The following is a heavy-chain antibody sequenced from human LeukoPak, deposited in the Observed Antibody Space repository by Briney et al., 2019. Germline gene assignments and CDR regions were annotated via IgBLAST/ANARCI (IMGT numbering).Heavy chain of an antibody. J-gene: IGHJ3*02. D-gene: IGHD3-10*01. CDR2: IYTSGST. CDR3: ARDQPRRRWFGNDAFDI. V-gene: IGHV4-4*07. Sequence: PSKTLSLTCSVSGGSISSYYWSWIRQPAGKGLEWIGRIYTSGSTNYNPSLKSRVTMSVDTSKNQFSLKLSSVTAADTAVYYCARDQPRRRWFGNDAFDIWGQGTMVTVSS. CDR1: GGSISSYY.